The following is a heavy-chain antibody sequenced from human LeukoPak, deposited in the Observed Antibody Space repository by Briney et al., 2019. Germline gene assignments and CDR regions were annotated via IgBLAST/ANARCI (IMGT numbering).Heavy chain of an antibody. J-gene: IGHJ4*02. CDR2: ISGSGDAI. V-gene: IGHV3-48*04. CDR1: GFTFNNHN. Sequence: GGSLRLSCVASGFTFNNHNMDWVRQAPGKGLEWISYISGSGDAIFYADSVKGRFTISRDNAKNSLYLQMNSLRAEDTALYYCYGTGGGSGSYLEYYFDYWGQGTLVTVSS. D-gene: IGHD3-10*01. CDR3: YGTGGGSGSYLEYYFDY.